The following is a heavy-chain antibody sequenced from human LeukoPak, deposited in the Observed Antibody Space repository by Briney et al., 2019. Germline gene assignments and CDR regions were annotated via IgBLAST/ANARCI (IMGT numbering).Heavy chain of an antibody. CDR1: GGSISSSSYY. J-gene: IGHJ4*02. CDR2: IYYSGST. Sequence: KPSETLSLTCTVSGGSISSSSYYWGWIRQPPGKGLEWIGSIYYSGSTYYNPSLKSRVTISVDTSKNQFSLKLSFVTAADTAVYYCARISGDYYDSSGLFDYWGQGTLVTVSS. CDR3: ARISGDYYDSSGLFDY. D-gene: IGHD3-22*01. V-gene: IGHV4-39*01.